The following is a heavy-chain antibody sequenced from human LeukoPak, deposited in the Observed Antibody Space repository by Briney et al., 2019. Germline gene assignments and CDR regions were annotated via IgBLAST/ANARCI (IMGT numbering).Heavy chain of an antibody. CDR1: GYSENFYG. D-gene: IGHD3-3*01. CDR2: ISAQHGQT. CDR3: ARGFFPTNYYYYYMDV. V-gene: IGHV1-18*01. Sequence: ASVKVSCKTSGYSENFYGITWVRQVAGQGLEWMGWISAQHGQTEYAPNSQDRVTMTTDTYTNTAYMELRSLRSDDTAVYYCARGFFPTNYYYYYMDVWGKGTTVTISS. J-gene: IGHJ6*03.